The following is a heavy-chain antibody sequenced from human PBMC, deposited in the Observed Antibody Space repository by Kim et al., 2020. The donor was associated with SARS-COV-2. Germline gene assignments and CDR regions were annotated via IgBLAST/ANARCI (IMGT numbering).Heavy chain of an antibody. D-gene: IGHD3-10*01. J-gene: IGHJ6*02. Sequence: GGSLRLSCAASGFTFSSYGMHWVRQAPGKGLEWVAVISYDGSNKYYADSVKGRFTISRDNSKNTLYLQMNSLRAEDTAVYYCAKVVGEWDYYYYGMDVWGQGTTVSVPS. CDR2: ISYDGSNK. V-gene: IGHV3-30*18. CDR3: AKVVGEWDYYYYGMDV. CDR1: GFTFSSYG.